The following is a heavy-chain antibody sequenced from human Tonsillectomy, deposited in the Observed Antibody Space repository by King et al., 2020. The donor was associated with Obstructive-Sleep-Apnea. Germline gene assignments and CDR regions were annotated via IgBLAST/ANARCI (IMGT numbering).Heavy chain of an antibody. Sequence: QLVQSGAEVKKPGASVKFSCKASGYTFTTYAITWVRQAPGQGLEWMGWISAYNGNTNYAQRLQGRVTMTTDTSTSTAYMELRSLRSDDTAIYYCARSSGTSSGYYQDYWGQGTLVTVSS. D-gene: IGHD3-22*01. CDR2: ISAYNGNT. CDR1: GYTFTTYA. J-gene: IGHJ4*02. CDR3: ARSSGTSSGYYQDY. V-gene: IGHV1-18*01.